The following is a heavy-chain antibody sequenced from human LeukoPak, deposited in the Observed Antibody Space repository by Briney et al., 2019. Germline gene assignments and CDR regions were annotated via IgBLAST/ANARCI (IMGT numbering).Heavy chain of an antibody. J-gene: IGHJ4*02. V-gene: IGHV1-69*13. CDR1: GGTFSSHA. CDR2: IIPIFGTA. D-gene: IGHD6-13*01. Sequence: SVKVSCKASGGTFSSHAISWVRQAPGQGLEWMGGIIPIFGTANYAQKFQGRVTITADESTSTAYMELSSLRSEDTAVYYCARAVGAAAGAFDYWGQGTLVTVSS. CDR3: ARAVGAAAGAFDY.